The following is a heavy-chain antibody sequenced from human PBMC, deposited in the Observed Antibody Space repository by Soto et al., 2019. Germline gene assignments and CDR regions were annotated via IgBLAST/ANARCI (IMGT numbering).Heavy chain of an antibody. CDR2: IYTGGGT. CDR3: ARADRSAYDI. Sequence: PGGSLRLSCAASGLTVSTNPMSWVRQAPGKGLEWVSVIYTGGGTHYADSVKGRFTISRDNSKNTVNLQMNSLRPEDTAVYYCARADRSAYDIWGQGTMVTVSS. V-gene: IGHV3-66*01. J-gene: IGHJ3*02. CDR1: GLTVSTNP.